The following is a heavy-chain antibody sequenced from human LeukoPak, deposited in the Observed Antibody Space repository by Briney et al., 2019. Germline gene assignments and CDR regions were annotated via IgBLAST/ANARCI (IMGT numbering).Heavy chain of an antibody. CDR1: GFTFSSYG. J-gene: IGHJ6*02. V-gene: IGHV3-33*01. D-gene: IGHD4-11*01. CDR3: ARDRSYYSNHYGMDV. Sequence: PGRSLRLSCAASGFTFSSYGMHWVRQAPGKGLEWVAVIWYDGSNKYYADPVKGRFTISRDNSKNTLYLQMNSLRAEDTAVYYCARDRSYYSNHYGMDVWGQGTTVTVSS. CDR2: IWYDGSNK.